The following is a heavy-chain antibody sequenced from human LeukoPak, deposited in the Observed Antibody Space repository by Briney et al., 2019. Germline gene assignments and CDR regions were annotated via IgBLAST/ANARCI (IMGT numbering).Heavy chain of an antibody. J-gene: IGHJ4*02. CDR1: GGSFSGYY. Sequence: SETLSLPCAVYGGSFSGYYWSWIRQPPGKGLEWIGEINHSGSTNYNPSLKSRVTISVVTSKNQFSLKLSSVAAADTAVYYCARGAPAVRGVSDYWGQGTLVTVSS. D-gene: IGHD3-10*01. CDR2: INHSGST. V-gene: IGHV4-34*01. CDR3: ARGAPAVRGVSDY.